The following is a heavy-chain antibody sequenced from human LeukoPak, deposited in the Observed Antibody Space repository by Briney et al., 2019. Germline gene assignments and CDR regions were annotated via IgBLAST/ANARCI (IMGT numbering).Heavy chain of an antibody. D-gene: IGHD6-13*01. CDR2: ISVSGGRT. V-gene: IGHV3-23*01. CDR1: GFTFSGYA. CDR3: AKDGRSSSWFFDY. J-gene: IGHJ4*02. Sequence: PGGSLRLSCAASGFTFSGYAMSWVRQAPGKGLQWVSAISVSGGRTYSAGSGKGRLTISRDNSKNTLYLQMNSLRAEDTAVYYCAKDGRSSSWFFDYWGQGTLVTVSS.